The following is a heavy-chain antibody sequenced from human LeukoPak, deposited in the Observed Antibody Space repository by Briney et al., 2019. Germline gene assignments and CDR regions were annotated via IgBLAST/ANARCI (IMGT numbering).Heavy chain of an antibody. CDR2: IYYSGNT. D-gene: IGHD3-22*01. Sequence: SETLSLTCTVSVGSIRSGDYYWSWIRKPPGKGLEWIGYIYYSGNTYYNPSLKSRVTISVDTSKKQFPLKLSSVTAADTAVYYCARATITMMVGIPANAFDIWGQGTMVTVSS. V-gene: IGHV4-30-4*08. CDR3: ARATITMMVGIPANAFDI. CDR1: VGSIRSGDYY. J-gene: IGHJ3*02.